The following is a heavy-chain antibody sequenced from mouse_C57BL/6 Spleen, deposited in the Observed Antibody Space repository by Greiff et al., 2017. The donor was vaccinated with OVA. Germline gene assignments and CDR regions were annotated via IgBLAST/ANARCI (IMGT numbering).Heavy chain of an antibody. Sequence: QVQLQQPGAELVKPGASVKLSCTASGYTFTSYWMHWVQQRPGQGLEWIGQIHPNSGSTNYNEKFTSKATLTVDKSSSTAYKQLSSLTSEDSAVYYCARSSYDCGFADWGQGTLVTVSA. D-gene: IGHD2-4*01. CDR3: ARSSYDCGFAD. J-gene: IGHJ3*01. V-gene: IGHV1-64*01. CDR1: GYTFTSYW. CDR2: IHPNSGST.